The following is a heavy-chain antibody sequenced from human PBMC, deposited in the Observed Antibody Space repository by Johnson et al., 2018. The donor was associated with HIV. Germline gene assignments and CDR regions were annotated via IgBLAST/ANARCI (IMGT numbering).Heavy chain of an antibody. V-gene: IGHV3-11*04. J-gene: IGHJ3*02. D-gene: IGHD6-13*01. Sequence: QVQPVESGGGLVKPGGSLRLSCAASGFTFNDYYMSWIRQAPGKGLEWVSYISSSGSTRYYADSVKGRFTISRDSAKNSLYMKMNSRRAEDTAVYYCARDQITAVGNDAFDIWGQGTMVTVSS. CDR1: GFTFNDYY. CDR2: ISSSGSTR. CDR3: ARDQITAVGNDAFDI.